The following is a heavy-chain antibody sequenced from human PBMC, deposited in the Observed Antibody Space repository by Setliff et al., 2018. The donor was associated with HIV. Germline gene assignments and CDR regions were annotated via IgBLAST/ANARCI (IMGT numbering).Heavy chain of an antibody. J-gene: IGHJ3*01. D-gene: IGHD3-10*01. CDR2: INHSGGT. Sequence: SETLSLTCAVYGGSLSGYYWSWIRQPPGKGLEWIGEINHSGGTNHNPSLKSRITISVDTSKKQVSLKLTSVTAADTAIYYCARAGNFGDWDGFDVWGQGTMVTVSS. V-gene: IGHV4-34*01. CDR3: ARAGNFGDWDGFDV. CDR1: GGSLSGYY.